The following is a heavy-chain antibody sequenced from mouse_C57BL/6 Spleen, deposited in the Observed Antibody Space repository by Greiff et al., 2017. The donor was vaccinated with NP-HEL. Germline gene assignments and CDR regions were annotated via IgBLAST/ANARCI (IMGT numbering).Heavy chain of an antibody. D-gene: IGHD1-2*01. Sequence: VQLQQSGAELVRPGASVKLSCTASGFNIKDDYMHGGKQRPEQGLGWIGGIDTENGDTEYASKFQGKATITADTSSNTASLQLSSLTSEDTAVYYCVLRRLDYWGHGPTLTFSS. CDR3: VLRRLDY. CDR2: IDTENGDT. CDR1: GFNIKDDY. V-gene: IGHV14-4*01. J-gene: IGHJ2*01.